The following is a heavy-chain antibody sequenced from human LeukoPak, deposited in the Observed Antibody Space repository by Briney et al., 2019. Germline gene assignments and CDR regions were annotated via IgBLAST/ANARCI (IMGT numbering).Heavy chain of an antibody. D-gene: IGHD3-10*01. Sequence: ASVKVSCKASGYTFTSYDINWVRQATGQGLEWMGWMNPNSGNTGYAQKFQGRVTMTRNTSISTAYMELSSLRSEDTAVYYCARATYLLWFGELVWFDPWGQGTLVTVSS. J-gene: IGHJ5*02. CDR3: ARATYLLWFGELVWFDP. V-gene: IGHV1-8*01. CDR1: GYTFTSYD. CDR2: MNPNSGNT.